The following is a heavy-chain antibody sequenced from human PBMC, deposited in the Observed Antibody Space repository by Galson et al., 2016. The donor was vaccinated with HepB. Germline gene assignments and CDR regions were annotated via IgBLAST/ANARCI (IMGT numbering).Heavy chain of an antibody. CDR1: GFTFSDYY. CDR2: MSSNSIFT. CDR3: ARVPGPYFYYMDF. J-gene: IGHJ6*03. V-gene: IGHV3-11*06. Sequence: SLRLSCAASGFTFSDYYMNWIRQHPGKGLEWIAYMSSNSIFTNYPDSVKGRFTISRDNAENSLYLQMNGLRAEATAVYYCARVPGPYFYYMDFGGKGTTVTVSS.